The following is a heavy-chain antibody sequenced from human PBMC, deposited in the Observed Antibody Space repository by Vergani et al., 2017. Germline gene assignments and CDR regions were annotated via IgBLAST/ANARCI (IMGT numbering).Heavy chain of an antibody. CDR3: ARLKIVGPTMFDY. CDR2: IYDSGST. J-gene: IGHJ4*02. V-gene: IGHV4-61*10. Sequence: QVQLQESGPGLVKPSETLSLTCSVSGGSVSSGSYYWSWIRQPAGKGLEWIGYIYDSGSTKYSPTLKSRITISIDTSKNQLSLEVSSVNAADTAVYYCARLKIVGPTMFDYWGQGTLVTVSS. CDR1: GGSVSSGSYY. D-gene: IGHD1-26*01.